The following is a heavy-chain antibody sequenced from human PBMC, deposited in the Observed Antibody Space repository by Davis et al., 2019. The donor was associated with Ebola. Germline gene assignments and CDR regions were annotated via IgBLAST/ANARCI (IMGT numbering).Heavy chain of an antibody. CDR2: ISAYNGNT. J-gene: IGHJ4*02. Sequence: AASVKVSCKASGYTFTNYGISWVRQAPGQGLEWMGWISAYNGNTNYAQKLQGRVTMTTDTSTRTAYMELRSLRSDDTAVYYCARDHRIVAHGTPFDYWGQGTLVTVSS. D-gene: IGHD6-13*01. CDR3: ARDHRIVAHGTPFDY. CDR1: GYTFTNYG. V-gene: IGHV1-18*01.